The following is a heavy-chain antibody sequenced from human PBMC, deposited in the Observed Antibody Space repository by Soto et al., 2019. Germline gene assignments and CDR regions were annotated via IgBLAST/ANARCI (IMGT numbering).Heavy chain of an antibody. V-gene: IGHV1-69*06. CDR3: ASGAKGYSSSWYAFDY. J-gene: IGHJ4*02. D-gene: IGHD6-13*01. Sequence: QVQLVQSGAEVKKPGSSVKVSCKASGDTFSSYAISWVRQAPGQGLEWMGGIIPIFGTANYAQKFQGRVTITADKSTSTAYMELSSLRSEDTAVYYCASGAKGYSSSWYAFDYWGQGTLVTVSS. CDR2: IIPIFGTA. CDR1: GDTFSSYA.